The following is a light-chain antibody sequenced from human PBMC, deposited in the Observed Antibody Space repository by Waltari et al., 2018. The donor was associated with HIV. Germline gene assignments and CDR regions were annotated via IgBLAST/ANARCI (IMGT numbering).Light chain of an antibody. CDR2: DVT. CDR1: NSDVANFNY. J-gene: IGLJ3*02. CDR3: CSGGNNNIWV. V-gene: IGLV2-11*01. Sequence: QFALAQPRSVSGSPGQSVSISCTGSNSDVANFNYVSWYQQHPGKVPKLIIYDVTKRPSGVHNLFSGSKSGNTASLTISGLQADDEADYYCCSGGNNNIWVFGGGTKVTVL.